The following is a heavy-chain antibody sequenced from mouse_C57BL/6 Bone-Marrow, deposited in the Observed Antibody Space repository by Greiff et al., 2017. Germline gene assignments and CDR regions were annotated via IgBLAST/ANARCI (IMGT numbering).Heavy chain of an antibody. CDR2: IDPSDSYT. V-gene: IGHV1-69*01. CDR1: GYTFTSYW. Sequence: VQLQQPGAELVMPGASVKLSCKASGYTFTSYWMHWVKQRPGQGLEWIGEIDPSDSYTNYNQKFKGKSTLTVDKSSSTAYMQLSSLTSDDSAVYYCARDGYYAPWFAYWGQGTLVTVSA. J-gene: IGHJ3*01. CDR3: ARDGYYAPWFAY. D-gene: IGHD2-3*01.